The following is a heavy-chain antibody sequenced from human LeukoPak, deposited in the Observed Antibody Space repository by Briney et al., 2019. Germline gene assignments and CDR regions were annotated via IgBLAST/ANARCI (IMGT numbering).Heavy chain of an antibody. CDR1: GFTFTNYW. CDR2: ISYDGSNK. J-gene: IGHJ4*02. D-gene: IGHD6-13*01. V-gene: IGHV3-30-3*01. CDR3: ARGGYSSSKFWVY. Sequence: GGSLRLSCAASGFTFTNYWMNWVRQAPGKGLEWVAVISYDGSNKYYADSVKGRFTISRDNSKNTLYLQMNSLRAEDTAVYYCARGGYSSSKFWVYWGQGTLVTVSS.